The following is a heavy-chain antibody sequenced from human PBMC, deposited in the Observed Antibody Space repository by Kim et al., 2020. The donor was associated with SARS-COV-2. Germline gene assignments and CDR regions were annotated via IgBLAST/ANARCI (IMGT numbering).Heavy chain of an antibody. J-gene: IGHJ3*02. V-gene: IGHV3-23*01. CDR3: AKVGYYDFWSGDAFDI. CDR1: GFTFSSYA. Sequence: GGSLRLSCAASGFTFSSYAMSWVRQAPGKGLEWVSAISGSGGSTYYADSVKGRFTISRDNSKNTLYLQMNSLRAEDTAVYYCAKVGYYDFWSGDAFDIWGQGTMVTVSS. D-gene: IGHD3-3*01. CDR2: ISGSGGST.